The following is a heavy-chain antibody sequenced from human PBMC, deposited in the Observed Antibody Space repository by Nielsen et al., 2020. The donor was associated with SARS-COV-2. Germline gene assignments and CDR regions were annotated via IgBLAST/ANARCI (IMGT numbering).Heavy chain of an antibody. CDR1: GGSISSYY. V-gene: IGHV4-59*13. CDR2: IYYSGST. Sequence: LRLSCTVSGGSISSYYWSWIRQPPGKGLEWIGYIYYSGSTNYNPSLKSRVTISVDTSKNQFSLKLSSVTAADTAVYYCARVNYDYVWGSYMDYWGQGTLVTVSS. CDR3: ARVNYDYVWGSYMDY. J-gene: IGHJ4*02. D-gene: IGHD3-16*01.